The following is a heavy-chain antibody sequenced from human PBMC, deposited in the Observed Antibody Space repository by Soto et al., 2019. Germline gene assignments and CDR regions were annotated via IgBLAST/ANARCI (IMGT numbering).Heavy chain of an antibody. CDR1: GFTFSSYA. CDR2: ISGRGGNA. Sequence: EVQLLESGGGLVQPGGSLRLSCAASGFTFSSYAMSWVRQAPGKVLDWVSTISGRGGNAYYAYSVKGRFSISRDNSTNTLRLQMNSLRADDTAVYYCAKDGASGSYPPYYYFGMDVWGQGTTVTVSS. J-gene: IGHJ6*02. D-gene: IGHD1-26*01. V-gene: IGHV3-23*01. CDR3: AKDGASGSYPPYYYFGMDV.